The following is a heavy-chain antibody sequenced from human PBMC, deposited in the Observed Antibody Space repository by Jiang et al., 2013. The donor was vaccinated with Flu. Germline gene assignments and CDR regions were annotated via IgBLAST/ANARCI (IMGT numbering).Heavy chain of an antibody. D-gene: IGHD3-10*01. CDR3: ARQSYYDSGSYYDY. V-gene: IGHV4-59*08. CDR1: GGSISSYY. J-gene: IGHJ4*02. Sequence: LLKPSETLSLTCTVSGGSISSYYWSWIRQPPGKGLEWIGCIYYSGSTNYNPSLKSRVTISVDTSKNQFSLKLSSVTAADTAVYYCARQSYYDSGSYYDYWGQGTLVTVSS. CDR2: IYYSGST.